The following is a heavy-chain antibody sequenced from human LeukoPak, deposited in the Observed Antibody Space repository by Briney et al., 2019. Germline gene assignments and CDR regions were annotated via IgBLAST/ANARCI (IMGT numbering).Heavy chain of an antibody. CDR1: GGSISSSSYY. J-gene: IGHJ4*02. Sequence: SETLSLTCTVSGGSISSSSYYWGWIRQPPGKGLEWIGSIYYSGSTYYNPSLKSRVTISVDTSKNQFSLKLSSVTAADTAVYYCARGRGDYTLCYFDFWGQGTLVTVSS. CDR2: IYYSGST. D-gene: IGHD4-17*01. V-gene: IGHV4-39*01. CDR3: ARGRGDYTLCYFDF.